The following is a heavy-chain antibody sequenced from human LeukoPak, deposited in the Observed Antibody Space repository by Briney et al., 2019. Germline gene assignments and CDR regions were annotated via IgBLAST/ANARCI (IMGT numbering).Heavy chain of an antibody. CDR2: IYYSGST. J-gene: IGHJ4*02. CDR1: GGSVSSGSYY. V-gene: IGHV4-61*01. D-gene: IGHD3-10*01. CDR3: ARVGGVWSGELPPPYSFDY. Sequence: SETLSLTCTVSGGSVSSGSYYRSWIRQPPGKGLEWIGYIYYSGSTDYNPSLRSRVTISVDMSKNQFSLKLSSVTAADTAVYYCARVGGVWSGELPPPYSFDYWGQGTLVTVSS.